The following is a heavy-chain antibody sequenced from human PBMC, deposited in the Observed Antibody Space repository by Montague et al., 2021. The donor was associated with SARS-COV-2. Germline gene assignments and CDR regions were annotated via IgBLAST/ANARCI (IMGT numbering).Heavy chain of an antibody. J-gene: IGHJ3*02. V-gene: IGHV4-39*01. CDR3: ARPLVRGVPKAFDI. D-gene: IGHD3-10*01. Sequence: SETLSLTCTVSGGFITWNYYWGWIRQPPGKGLEWVGNIYYSGTTFINPXXEGRVTISVDASKNQFSLNLTSVTAADTAVYYCARPLVRGVPKAFDIWGQGALIIVSS. CDR1: GGFITWNYY. CDR2: IYYSGTT.